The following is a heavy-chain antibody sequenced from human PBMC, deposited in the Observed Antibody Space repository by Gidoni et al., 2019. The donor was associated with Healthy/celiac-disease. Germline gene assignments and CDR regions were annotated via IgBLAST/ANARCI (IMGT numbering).Heavy chain of an antibody. Sequence: QVQLVESGGGVVQPGRSLRLSCAASGFTFSSYGMHWVRQAPGKGLEWVAVISYDGSNKYYADSVKGRFTISRDNSKNTLYLQMNSLRAEDTAVYYCAKDHRFGDSTPLYYYYGMDVWGQGTTVTVSS. V-gene: IGHV3-30*18. CDR2: ISYDGSNK. J-gene: IGHJ6*02. CDR3: AKDHRFGDSTPLYYYYGMDV. D-gene: IGHD3-10*01. CDR1: GFTFSSYG.